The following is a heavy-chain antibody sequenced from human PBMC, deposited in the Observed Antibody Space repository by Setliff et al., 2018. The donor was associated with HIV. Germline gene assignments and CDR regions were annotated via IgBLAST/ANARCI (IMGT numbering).Heavy chain of an antibody. CDR1: SDSIRFYY. CDR2: IYYSGST. V-gene: IGHV4-59*01. CDR3: ARTPSRGGFDY. D-gene: IGHD3-16*01. J-gene: IGHJ4*02. Sequence: ETLSLTCTVSSDSIRFYYWTWIRQPPGKGLEWIAHIYYSGSTNYNPSLKSRVTISLDRSKNQFSLKLSSVTAAGTAVYYCARTPSRGGFDYWGQGTLVTVSS.